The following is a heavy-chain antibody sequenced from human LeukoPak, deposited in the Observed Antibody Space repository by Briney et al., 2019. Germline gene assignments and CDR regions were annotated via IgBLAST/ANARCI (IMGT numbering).Heavy chain of an antibody. V-gene: IGHV1-69*05. J-gene: IGHJ5*02. CDR3: ASRYCSGTSCYVSWFDP. D-gene: IGHD2-2*01. Sequence: SVKVSCKASGGTFSSYAISWARQAPGQGLVWMGGIIPIFGTANYAQKFQGRVTITTDESTSTAYMELSSLRSEDTAVYYCASRYCSGTSCYVSWFDPWGQGTLVTVSS. CDR1: GGTFSSYA. CDR2: IIPIFGTA.